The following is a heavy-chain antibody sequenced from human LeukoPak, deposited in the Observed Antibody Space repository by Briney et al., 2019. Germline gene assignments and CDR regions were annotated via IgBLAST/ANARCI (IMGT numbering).Heavy chain of an antibody. J-gene: IGHJ4*02. CDR3: ARDYGSGDYYFAY. D-gene: IGHD3-10*01. CDR1: GDSISSSHW. Sequence: SGTLSLTCAVSGDSISSSHWWTWVRQPPGKGLEWIGEIYHRGTTNYNLSLKSRVTISVDRSKNQFSLRLTSVTAADTAVYYCARDYGSGDYYFAYWGQGALVTVSS. CDR2: IYHRGTT. V-gene: IGHV4-4*02.